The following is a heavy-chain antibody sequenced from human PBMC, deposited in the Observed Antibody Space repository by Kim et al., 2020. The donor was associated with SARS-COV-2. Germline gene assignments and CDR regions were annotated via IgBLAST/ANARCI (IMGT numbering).Heavy chain of an antibody. CDR2: ISVYNGDT. CDR3: ARVDTILTGRPLYGMDV. CDR1: GYTFNSYG. V-gene: IGHV1-18*01. D-gene: IGHD3-9*01. Sequence: ASVKVSCKASGYTFNSYGINWVRQAPGQGFEWMGWISVYNGDTYSAQTFQGRVTMTTDTSTTTAYMDLRSLRSDDTAVYYCARVDTILTGRPLYGMDVWGQGTTVTVSS. J-gene: IGHJ6*02.